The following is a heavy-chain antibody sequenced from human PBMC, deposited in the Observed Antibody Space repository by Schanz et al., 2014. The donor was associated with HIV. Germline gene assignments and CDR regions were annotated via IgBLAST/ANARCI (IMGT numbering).Heavy chain of an antibody. CDR2: INPIGGST. J-gene: IGHJ4*02. CDR3: ARAPYTSGWYGVDY. V-gene: IGHV1-46*01. D-gene: IGHD6-19*01. CDR1: GDTFSSYS. Sequence: QVQLVQSGAEVKKPGSSVKVSCKASGDTFSSYSISWVRQAPGQGFEWMAIINPIGGSTSYAQRLQGRVTMTRDTSTSTVYMELSSLRSEDTAVYYCARAPYTSGWYGVDYWGQGTLVTVSS.